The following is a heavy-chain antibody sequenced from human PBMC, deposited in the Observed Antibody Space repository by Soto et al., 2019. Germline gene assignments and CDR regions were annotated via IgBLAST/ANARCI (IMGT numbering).Heavy chain of an antibody. V-gene: IGHV5-51*01. D-gene: IGHD2-21*02. CDR2: IYPGDSDA. CDR3: ARRAYCGGDCTRNHHHYFAMDV. J-gene: IGHJ6*02. Sequence: GESLKISCQSSGYSFTTYIIVWVRQMPGKGLEWMGTIYPGDSDARYIPSFQGQVTIPADKPIPTPYLQWSSLKASDAAMYYCARRAYCGGDCTRNHHHYFAMDVWGQGTTVPVSS. CDR1: GYSFTTYI.